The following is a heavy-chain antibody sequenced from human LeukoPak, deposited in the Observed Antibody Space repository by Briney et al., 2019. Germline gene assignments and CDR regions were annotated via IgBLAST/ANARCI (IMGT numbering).Heavy chain of an antibody. J-gene: IGHJ4*02. CDR2: IFPGDSGT. Sequence: GESLKISCKGSGYTFTNYWIGWVRQMPGKGLEWMGIIFPGDSGTRYSPSFQGQVTISADKSISTAYLQWGSLKASDTAMYYCARQGGGSYFYYDYWGQGTLVTVSS. V-gene: IGHV5-51*01. D-gene: IGHD1-26*01. CDR3: ARQGGGSYFYYDY. CDR1: GYTFTNYW.